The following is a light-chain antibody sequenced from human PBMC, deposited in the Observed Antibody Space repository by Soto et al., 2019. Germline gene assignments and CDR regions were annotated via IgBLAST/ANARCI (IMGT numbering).Light chain of an antibody. CDR1: QSVGTF. J-gene: IGKJ5*01. Sequence: EIVLTQSPYTLSLSPEERATLSCRASQSVGTFFAWYQQKPGQAPRLLIYDASNRATGIPARFSGSGSGTDFTLTISSLEPEDFAVYYCQQRSNWPRITFGQGTRLEIK. CDR2: DAS. CDR3: QQRSNWPRIT. V-gene: IGKV3-11*01.